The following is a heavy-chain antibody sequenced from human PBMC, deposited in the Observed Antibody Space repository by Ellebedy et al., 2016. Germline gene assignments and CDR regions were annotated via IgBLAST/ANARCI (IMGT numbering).Heavy chain of an antibody. J-gene: IGHJ5*02. Sequence: HTGGSLRLSCTASGFTFSSCFMHWVRHVPGEGPVWVSRITPDGSGTTYADSVRGRFTISRDNAKNTLYLQMNSLRADETAVYYCSKALAPVGLSKDNWFDPWGQGTLVTVSS. D-gene: IGHD1-26*01. V-gene: IGHV3-74*01. CDR1: GFTFSSCF. CDR2: ITPDGSGT. CDR3: SKALAPVGLSKDNWFDP.